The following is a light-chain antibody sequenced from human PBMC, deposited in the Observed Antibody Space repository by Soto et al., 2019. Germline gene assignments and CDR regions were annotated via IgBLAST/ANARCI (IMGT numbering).Light chain of an antibody. Sequence: EIVMTQSPATLSVSPGERATLSCRASQSVSSNVAWYQQNPGQAPRLLIYDASTRATGIPARCSGSGFGTEFTLTISSRQSEDFAVFYCQQYNDWPGTFGQGTKVEIK. V-gene: IGKV3-15*01. CDR1: QSVSSN. CDR3: QQYNDWPGT. CDR2: DAS. J-gene: IGKJ1*01.